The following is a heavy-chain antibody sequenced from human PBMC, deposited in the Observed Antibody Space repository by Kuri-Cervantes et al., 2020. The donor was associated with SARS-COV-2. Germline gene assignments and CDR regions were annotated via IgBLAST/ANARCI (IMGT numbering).Heavy chain of an antibody. Sequence: ASVKVSCKASGYTFTSYGISWVRQALGQGLEWMGWISAYNGNTNYAQKLQGRVTMTTDTSTSTAYMELRSLRSDDTAMYYCARDCSGTDCNVIVYALSGWGQGTLVTVSS. CDR2: ISAYNGNT. CDR1: GYTFTSYG. V-gene: IGHV1-18*01. J-gene: IGHJ4*02. CDR3: ARDCSGTDCNVIVYALSG. D-gene: IGHD2-8*01.